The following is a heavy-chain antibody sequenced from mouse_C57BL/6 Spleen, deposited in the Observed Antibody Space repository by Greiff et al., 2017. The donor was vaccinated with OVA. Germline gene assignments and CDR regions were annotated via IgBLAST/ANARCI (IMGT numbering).Heavy chain of an antibody. D-gene: IGHD1-1*01. V-gene: IGHV8-8*01. CDR1: GFSLSTFGMG. CDR3: ARIAPYYYGSSWFAY. CDR2: IWWDDDK. J-gene: IGHJ3*01. Sequence: KQSGPGILQPSQTLSLTCSFSGFSLSTFGMGVGWIRQPSGKGLEWLAHIWWDDDKYYNPALKSRLTISKDTSKNQVFLKIANVDTADTATYYCARIAPYYYGSSWFAYWGQGTLVTVSA.